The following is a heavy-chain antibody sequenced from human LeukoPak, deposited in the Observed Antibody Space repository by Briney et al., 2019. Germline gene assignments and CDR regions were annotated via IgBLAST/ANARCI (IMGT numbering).Heavy chain of an antibody. Sequence: SVKVFCKVSGYTLIELSMHWVRQAIGKGREWMGGFNPEDGEEIYAQKFQGSDTITADTSTDTAYIEPSSLRSEDTAVYYCATERCSSTSCYTDYWGQGTLVTVSS. CDR2: FNPEDGEE. CDR1: GYTLIELS. J-gene: IGHJ4*02. D-gene: IGHD2-2*02. CDR3: ATERCSSTSCYTDY. V-gene: IGHV1-24*01.